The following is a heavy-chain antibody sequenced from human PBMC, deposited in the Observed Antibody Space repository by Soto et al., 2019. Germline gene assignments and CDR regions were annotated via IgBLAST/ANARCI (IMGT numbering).Heavy chain of an antibody. V-gene: IGHV1-69*13. J-gene: IGHJ3*02. CDR2: IIPIFGTA. CDR1: GGTFSSYA. CDR3: ASPTVASYYYDTSDTRGAFDI. Sequence: SVKVSCKASGGTFSSYAISWVRQAPGQGLEWMGGIIPIFGTANYAQKFQGRVTITADESTSTAYMELSSLRSEDTAVYYCASPTVASYYYDTSDTRGAFDIWGQGTMVTVS. D-gene: IGHD3-22*01.